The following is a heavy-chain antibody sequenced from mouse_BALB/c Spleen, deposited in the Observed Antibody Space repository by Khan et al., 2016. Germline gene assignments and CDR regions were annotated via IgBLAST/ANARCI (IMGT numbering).Heavy chain of an antibody. CDR3: AINHYDSSLFDV. CDR1: GYTFTDFS. CDR2: INTETGEP. Sequence: QIQLVQSGPELKKPGETVKISCRASGYTFTDFSMHWVKQTPGKGLKWMGWINTETGEPAYADDFKGRFAFSLETSASTAYLQINNLKNEDTATYFYAINHYDSSLFDVWGAGTTVTVSS. J-gene: IGHJ1*01. V-gene: IGHV9-2-1*01. D-gene: IGHD1-1*01.